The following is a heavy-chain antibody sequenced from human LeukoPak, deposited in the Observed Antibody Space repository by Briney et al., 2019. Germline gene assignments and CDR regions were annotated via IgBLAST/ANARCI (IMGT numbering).Heavy chain of an antibody. J-gene: IGHJ4*02. CDR2: ISSSGSTI. V-gene: IGHV3-11*01. D-gene: IGHD3-10*01. CDR1: GFTFSDYY. Sequence: GGSLRLFCAASGFTFSDYYMSWIRQAPGKGLEWVSYISSSGSTIYYADSVKGRFTISRDNAKNSLYLQMNSLRAEDTAVYYCARDFRTYYYGSGSWNYWGQGTLVTVSS. CDR3: ARDFRTYYYGSGSWNY.